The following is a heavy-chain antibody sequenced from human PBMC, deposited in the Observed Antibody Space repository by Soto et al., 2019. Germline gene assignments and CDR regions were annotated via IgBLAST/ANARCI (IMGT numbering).Heavy chain of an antibody. CDR3: ARDYSSSGGMDV. CDR1: GFIFGSYG. J-gene: IGHJ6*02. Sequence: PGGSLRLSCTASGFIFGSYGMHWVRQAPGKGLEWVALISYDGTNKYYPDSVKGRFTISRDNPKNTLYLEMNSLRAEDTAVYYCARDYSSSGGMDVWGQGTTVTVSS. V-gene: IGHV3-30*03. D-gene: IGHD6-6*01. CDR2: ISYDGTNK.